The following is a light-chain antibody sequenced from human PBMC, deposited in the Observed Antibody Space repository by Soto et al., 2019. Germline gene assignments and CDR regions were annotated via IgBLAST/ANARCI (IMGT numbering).Light chain of an antibody. CDR2: EVS. V-gene: IGLV2-8*01. CDR1: SDDLGSYNH. J-gene: IGLJ1*01. CDR3: ISYGGSNKVYYV. Sequence: QSVLTQPPSASGSPGQSVTISCTGTSDDLGSYNHVSWYQQHPGKAPKLMIYEVSMRPSGVPDRFSGSKSGNTASLTVSGLQTGDEADYYCISYGGSNKVYYVLGPGTKVTV.